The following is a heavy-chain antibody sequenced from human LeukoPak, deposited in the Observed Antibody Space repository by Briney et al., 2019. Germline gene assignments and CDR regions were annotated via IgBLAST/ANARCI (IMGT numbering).Heavy chain of an antibody. J-gene: IGHJ4*02. D-gene: IGHD6-19*01. CDR1: GYTFTSYA. CDR3: ARDEGGAGPYFDD. Sequence: ASVKVSCEASGYTFTSYAMNWVRHAPGQGLEWMGWINTNTGDPPYAQSFTGRFVFSLDTPLSTAYLQISALKAEDTAVYYCARDEGGAGPYFDDWGQGTLVTVSS. V-gene: IGHV7-4-1*02. CDR2: INTNTGDP.